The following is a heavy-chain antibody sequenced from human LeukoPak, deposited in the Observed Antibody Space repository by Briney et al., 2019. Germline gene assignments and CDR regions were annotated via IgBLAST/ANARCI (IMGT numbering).Heavy chain of an antibody. J-gene: IGHJ5*02. CDR1: GFTFSSYS. V-gene: IGHV3-21*01. Sequence: PGGSLRLSCAASGFTFSSYSMNCVRQAPGKALEWASSISSSSSYIYYADPVKGRFTISRDNAKNSLYLRMNSLRAEDTAVYYCARDLGIAAAAWGQGTLVTVSS. CDR3: ARDLGIAAAA. CDR2: ISSSSSYI. D-gene: IGHD6-13*01.